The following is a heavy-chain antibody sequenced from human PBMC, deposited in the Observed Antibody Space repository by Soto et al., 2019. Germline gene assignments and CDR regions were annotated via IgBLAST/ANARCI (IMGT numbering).Heavy chain of an antibody. D-gene: IGHD6-13*01. CDR2: IFWDDDK. V-gene: IGHV2-5*02. CDR3: ANVAYTTSWYVDP. J-gene: IGHJ5*02. CDR1: GFSLSTSGVG. Sequence: QITLRESGPTLVKPTQTLTLTCNFSGFSLSTSGVGVGWIRQPPGNALEWLALIFWDDDKRYRPSLESRLTITKDTFKNQVALIMTNMHPMDTATYYCANVAYTTSWYVDPWGQGTLVTVSS.